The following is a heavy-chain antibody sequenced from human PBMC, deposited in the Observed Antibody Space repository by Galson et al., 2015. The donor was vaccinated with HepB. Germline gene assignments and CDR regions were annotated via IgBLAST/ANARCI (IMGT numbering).Heavy chain of an antibody. CDR2: ISAYNGNT. J-gene: IGHJ4*02. Sequence: SVKVSCKASGYTFTSYDISWVRQAPGQGLEWMGWISAYNGNTNYIQKLQGRLTMTTDTSTRTAYMELRSLRSDDTAVYYCARGGRLGELSSSDYWGQGTLVTVSS. CDR1: GYTFTSYD. D-gene: IGHD3-16*02. CDR3: ARGGRLGELSSSDY. V-gene: IGHV1-18*01.